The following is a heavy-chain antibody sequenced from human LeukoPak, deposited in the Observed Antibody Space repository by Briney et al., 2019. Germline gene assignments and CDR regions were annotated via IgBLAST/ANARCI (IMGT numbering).Heavy chain of an antibody. CDR3: GASRQYVGAFDI. D-gene: IGHD3-16*01. V-gene: IGHV3-48*03. J-gene: IGHJ3*02. CDR1: GFTFSSYE. Sequence: GGSLRLSCAASGFTFSSYELYWVRQAPGKGLEWISYISSSSTIIKYADSVRGRFTISRDDARESLYLQMSSLRADDTAIYYCGASRQYVGAFDIWGQGTLVTVPS. CDR2: ISSSSTII.